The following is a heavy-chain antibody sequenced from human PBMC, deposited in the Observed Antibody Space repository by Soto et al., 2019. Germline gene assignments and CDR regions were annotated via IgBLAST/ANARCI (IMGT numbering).Heavy chain of an antibody. CDR3: TRDKGLGAGYLDL. D-gene: IGHD3-16*01. J-gene: IGHJ2*01. CDR1: GGSVSSGGYY. CDR2: IYYRGST. V-gene: IGHV4-61*08. Sequence: ETLSLTCSVFGGSVSSGGYYWSWIRQPPGGGLEWIGYIYYRGSTYYNPSHRTRITISEDASKNQFSLRLSSVTTADTAIYYCTRDKGLGAGYLDLWGRGPPVTVYS.